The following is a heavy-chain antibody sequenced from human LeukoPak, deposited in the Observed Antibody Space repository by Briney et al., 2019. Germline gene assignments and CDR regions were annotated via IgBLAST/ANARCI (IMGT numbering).Heavy chain of an antibody. CDR3: ARSTPSGWYGLDY. Sequence: KASETLSLTCTVSGGSISSYYWSWIRQPPGKGLEWIGYIYYSGSTNYNPSLKSRVTMSVDTSKNQFSLKLSSVTAADTAVYYCARSTPSGWYGLDYWGQGTLVTVSS. D-gene: IGHD6-19*01. J-gene: IGHJ4*02. CDR2: IYYSGST. CDR1: GGSISSYY. V-gene: IGHV4-59*12.